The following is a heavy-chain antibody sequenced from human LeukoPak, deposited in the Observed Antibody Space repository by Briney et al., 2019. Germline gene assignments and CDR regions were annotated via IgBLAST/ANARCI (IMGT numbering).Heavy chain of an antibody. CDR2: IKQDGSEK. V-gene: IGHV3-7*01. CDR1: GFTFSDYW. CDR3: ARMGRLDY. J-gene: IGHJ4*02. Sequence: GGSLRLSCAASGFTFSDYWMSWVRQAPGKGLEWVAKIKQDGSEKYYVDSVKGRFTISRDNAKNSLYLQMNSLRAEDSAVYYRARMGRLDYWGQGTLVTVSS. D-gene: IGHD1-26*01.